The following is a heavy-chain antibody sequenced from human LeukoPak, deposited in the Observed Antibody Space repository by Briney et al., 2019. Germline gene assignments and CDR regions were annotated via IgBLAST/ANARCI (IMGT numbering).Heavy chain of an antibody. CDR1: GYSISSGYY. V-gene: IGHV4-38-2*02. Sequence: SETRSLTCTVSGYSISSGYYWGWIRQPPGKGLEWIGSIYHSGSTYYNPSLKSRVTISVDTSKNQFSLKLSSVTAADTAVYYCARVAVVYYFDYWGQGTLVTVSS. J-gene: IGHJ4*02. CDR2: IYHSGST. CDR3: ARVAVVYYFDY. D-gene: IGHD6-19*01.